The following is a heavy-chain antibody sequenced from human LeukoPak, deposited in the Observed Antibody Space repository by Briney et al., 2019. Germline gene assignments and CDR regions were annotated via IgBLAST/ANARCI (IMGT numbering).Heavy chain of an antibody. V-gene: IGHV3-9*01. D-gene: IGHD5-12*01. J-gene: IGHJ4*02. Sequence: PGRSLRLSCAVSGFTFDDYAMLWVRQVSGKGLEWDSGINWNSDSIGYADSVKGRFTTSRDNAKNSLYLQMNSLRAEDTAFYYCAINGGGDSGYGYFDYWGQGTLVTVSS. CDR3: AINGGGDSGYGYFDY. CDR1: GFTFDDYA. CDR2: INWNSDSI.